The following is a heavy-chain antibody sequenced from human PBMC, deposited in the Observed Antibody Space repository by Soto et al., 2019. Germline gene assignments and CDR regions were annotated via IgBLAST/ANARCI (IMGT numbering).Heavy chain of an antibody. J-gene: IGHJ4*02. CDR1: GFTFSSYG. Sequence: QVQLVESGGGVVQPGRSLRLSCAASGFTFSSYGMHWVRQAPGKGLEWVAVIWYDGSNKYYADSVKGRFTISRDNSKITLYLQMNSLRAEDTAVYYCARDSRDYDYFDYWGQGTLVTVSS. CDR3: ARDSRDYDYFDY. CDR2: IWYDGSNK. D-gene: IGHD4-17*01. V-gene: IGHV3-33*01.